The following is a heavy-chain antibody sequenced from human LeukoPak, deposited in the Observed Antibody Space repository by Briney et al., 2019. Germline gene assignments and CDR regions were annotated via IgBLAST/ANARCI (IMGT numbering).Heavy chain of an antibody. CDR1: GFTFSSYP. CDR2: ISGSGGDT. J-gene: IGHJ4*02. Sequence: GGSLRLSCAASGFTFSSYPLSWVRQAPRKGLEWVSAISGSGGDTYYADSVKGRFTISRDNSKNTLYLQMNSLRAEDTALYYCATSSGWYPKYFDYWGQGTLVTVSS. D-gene: IGHD6-19*01. CDR3: ATSSGWYPKYFDY. V-gene: IGHV3-23*01.